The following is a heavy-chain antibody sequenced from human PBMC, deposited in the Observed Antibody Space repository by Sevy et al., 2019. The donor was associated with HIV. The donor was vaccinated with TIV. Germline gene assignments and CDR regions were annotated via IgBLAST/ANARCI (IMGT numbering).Heavy chain of an antibody. CDR1: GFTFSNYG. CDR3: AKTFAIFGVLMSPDFDP. Sequence: GGFLRLSCAASGFTFSNYGMHWVRQAPGKGLEWVAVIWYDGSYKYYADSVKGRFTISRDNTKSTLYLQMNSLRAEDTALYYCAKTFAIFGVLMSPDFDPWGQGTLVTVSS. D-gene: IGHD3-16*01. CDR2: IWYDGSYK. V-gene: IGHV3-33*06. J-gene: IGHJ5*02.